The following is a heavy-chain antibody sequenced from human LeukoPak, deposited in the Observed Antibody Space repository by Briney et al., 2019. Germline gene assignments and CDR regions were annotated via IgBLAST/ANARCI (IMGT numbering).Heavy chain of an antibody. CDR3: AGGRAAAVD. J-gene: IGHJ4*02. Sequence: GGSLRLSCEASGFSFSSYWMTWVRQAPGKGLEWVANIKPDGSGPYYVDSVRGRFTISRDNAKNSLYLQMNSLRAEDTAVYYCAGGRAAAVDWGQGTLVTVSS. CDR1: GFSFSSYW. CDR2: IKPDGSGP. V-gene: IGHV3-7*01. D-gene: IGHD6-13*01.